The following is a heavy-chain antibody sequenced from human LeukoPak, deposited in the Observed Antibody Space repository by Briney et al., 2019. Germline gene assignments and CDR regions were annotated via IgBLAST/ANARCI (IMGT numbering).Heavy chain of an antibody. Sequence: ASVKVSCKASGYTFTSYDINWVRQATGQGLEWMGWMNPNSGNTGYAQKFQGRVTMTRNTSISTAYMELSSLRSEDTAVYYCARGGELERRSGYYYYGMDVWGQGTTVTVSS. CDR1: GYTFTSYD. CDR3: ARGGELERRSGYYYYGMDV. D-gene: IGHD1-1*01. V-gene: IGHV1-8*01. J-gene: IGHJ6*02. CDR2: MNPNSGNT.